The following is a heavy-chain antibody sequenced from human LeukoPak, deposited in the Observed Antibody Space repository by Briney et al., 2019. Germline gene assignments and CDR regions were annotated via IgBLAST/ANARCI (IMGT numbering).Heavy chain of an antibody. CDR1: GGSIRSYY. V-gene: IGHV4-59*08. J-gene: IGHJ4*02. D-gene: IGHD5-18*01. CDR2: IYYSGST. CDR3: ARHRVRGYTYGAFDY. Sequence: PSDTLSLTCTVSGGSIRSYYWSWIRQPPGKGLEWIGYIYYSGSTNYNPSLKSGVTISVDTSKNQFSLKLSSVTAADTAVYYCARHRVRGYTYGAFDYWGQGTLVTVSS.